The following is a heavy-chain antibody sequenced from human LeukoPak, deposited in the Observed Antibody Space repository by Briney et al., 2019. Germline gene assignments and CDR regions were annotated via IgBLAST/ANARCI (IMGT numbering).Heavy chain of an antibody. J-gene: IGHJ4*02. D-gene: IGHD3-22*01. CDR2: IDFTSRYI. Sequence: GGSLRLSCAASGFTFSSMNWVRQAPGKGLEWVSSIDFTSRYIYNADSVKGRFTTSRDNAKNSLYLQMNSLRAEDMALYYCAKAIYYYDSSGWPFDYWGQGTLVTVSS. CDR3: AKAIYYYDSSGWPFDY. CDR1: GFTFSS. V-gene: IGHV3-21*04.